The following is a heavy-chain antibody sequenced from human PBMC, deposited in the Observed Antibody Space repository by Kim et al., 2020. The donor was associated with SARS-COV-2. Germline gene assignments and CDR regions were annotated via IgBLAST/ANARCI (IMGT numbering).Heavy chain of an antibody. V-gene: IGHV3-30*02. J-gene: IGHJ4*02. CDR2: RNK. Sequence: RNKYYANSVKGRFTNPRHNSKNPLYLQMNSLRAEDTAVYYCAKGGGYSDYCGQGTLVPVSS. D-gene: IGHD3-10*01. CDR3: AKGGGYSDY.